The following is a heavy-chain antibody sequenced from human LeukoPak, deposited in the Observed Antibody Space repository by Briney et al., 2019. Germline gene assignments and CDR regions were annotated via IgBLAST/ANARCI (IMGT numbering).Heavy chain of an antibody. CDR1: GFTFSDYY. Sequence: PGGSLRLSCAASGFTFSDYYMSWIRQAPGKGLEWVSYISSSGSTIYYADSVKGRFTISRDNAKNSLYLQMNSLRAEDTAVYYCARESRVPTTVTTYFDYWGQGTLVTVSS. J-gene: IGHJ4*02. V-gene: IGHV3-11*04. CDR2: ISSSGSTI. CDR3: ARESRVPTTVTTYFDY. D-gene: IGHD4-17*01.